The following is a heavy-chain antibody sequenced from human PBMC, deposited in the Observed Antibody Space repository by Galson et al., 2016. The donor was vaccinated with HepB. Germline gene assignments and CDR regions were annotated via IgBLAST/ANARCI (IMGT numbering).Heavy chain of an antibody. J-gene: IGHJ4*02. CDR2: ISSGGGT. CDR3: AKVKTGGDYDFWSLDY. Sequence: SLRLSCAASGFTFSDHYMEWVRQAPGKGLEWVSLISSGGGTDYADSVKGRFTISRDSFRNTLYLQMNSLRAEDTAVYYCAKVKTGGDYDFWSLDYWGQGTLVTVPS. CDR1: GFTFSDHY. V-gene: IGHV3-53*01. D-gene: IGHD3-3*01.